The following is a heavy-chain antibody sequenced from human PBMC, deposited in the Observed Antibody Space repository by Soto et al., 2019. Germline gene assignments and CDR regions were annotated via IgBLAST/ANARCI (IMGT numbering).Heavy chain of an antibody. CDR1: GLTFSHNA. V-gene: IGHV3-23*01. D-gene: IGHD2-21*02. J-gene: IGHJ1*01. Sequence: EVQLLESGGGLVQPGGSLRLSCAASGLTFSHNAMSWVRQAPGKGLEWVSTISGNGRVTYYTDSVKGRFTISRDNSKNTVYMQMNSLRAEDTAVYYCANRGDDIKSFQHWGQGTLVTVSS. CDR2: ISGNGRVT. CDR3: ANRGDDIKSFQH.